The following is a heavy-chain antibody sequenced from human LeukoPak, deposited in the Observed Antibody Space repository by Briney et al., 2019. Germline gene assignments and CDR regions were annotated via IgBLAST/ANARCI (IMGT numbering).Heavy chain of an antibody. CDR1: GYTLTELS. D-gene: IGHD3-22*01. CDR3: ATDSSGYSLSGY. Sequence: PWASVKVSCKVSGYTLTELSMHWVRQAPGKGLEWMGGFDPEDGETIYAQKFQGRVTMTEDTSTDTAYMELSSVRSEDTAVYYCATDSSGYSLSGYWGQGTLVTVSS. CDR2: FDPEDGET. V-gene: IGHV1-24*01. J-gene: IGHJ4*02.